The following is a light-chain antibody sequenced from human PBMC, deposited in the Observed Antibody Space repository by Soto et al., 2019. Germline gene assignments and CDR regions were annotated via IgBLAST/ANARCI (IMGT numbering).Light chain of an antibody. CDR1: ERISSY. CDR3: QQSYSTPLT. Sequence: IQMTQSPSSLSASVGDRVTITCRASERISSYLNWYQQKPGKAPKLLIYAASSLQSGVPSRFSGSGSGTEFTLTISSLQPEDFATYYCQQSYSTPLTFGGGTKVEIK. CDR2: AAS. V-gene: IGKV1-39*01. J-gene: IGKJ4*01.